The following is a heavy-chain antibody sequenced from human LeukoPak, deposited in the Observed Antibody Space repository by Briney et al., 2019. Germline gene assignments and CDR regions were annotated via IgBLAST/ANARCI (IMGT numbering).Heavy chain of an antibody. CDR1: GLAFSAYK. V-gene: IGHV3-74*01. CDR3: VVGGSPGY. Sequence: GGSLRLSYAASGLAFSAYKMHWVRQAPRKGLVWVSRISTDGYTTDYADFVQGRFTASRDNTKNTWSLEMNSLRAEDTAVCYCVVGGSPGYWGQGTLVTVSS. D-gene: IGHD2-15*01. J-gene: IGHJ4*02. CDR2: ISTDGYTT.